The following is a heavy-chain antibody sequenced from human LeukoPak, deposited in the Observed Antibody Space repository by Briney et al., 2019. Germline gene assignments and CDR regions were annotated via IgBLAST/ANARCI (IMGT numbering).Heavy chain of an antibody. Sequence: GGSLRLSCAASGFTFSNYVMHWVRQAPGRGLEWVAFIRYDGSNQYYADSVKGRSTISRDNSKNTLYLQMNSLRAEDTAVYYCAKERSGCFDYWGQGTLVTVSS. V-gene: IGHV3-30*02. CDR2: IRYDGSNQ. D-gene: IGHD1-26*01. J-gene: IGHJ4*02. CDR1: GFTFSNYV. CDR3: AKERSGCFDY.